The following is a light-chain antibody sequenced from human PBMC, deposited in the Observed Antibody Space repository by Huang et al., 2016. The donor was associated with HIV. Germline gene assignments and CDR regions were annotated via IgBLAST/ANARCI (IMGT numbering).Light chain of an antibody. CDR3: QQYNTWPPWA. V-gene: IGKV3-15*01. Sequence: EVLMTQSPDILSVSPGYRATFSCRASQNVGSNLAWYQQRPGQAPRLLIYAAFTRATGLPARFSGGGSGTEVTLTIIRLESEDFATYYCQQYNTWPPWAVGQGTTVEI. CDR1: QNVGSN. J-gene: IGKJ1*01. CDR2: AAF.